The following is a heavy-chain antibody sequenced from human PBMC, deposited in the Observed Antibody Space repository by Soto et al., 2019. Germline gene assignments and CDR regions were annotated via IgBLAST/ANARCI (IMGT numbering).Heavy chain of an antibody. CDR2: IYYSGST. J-gene: IGHJ4*02. CDR3: ARALGGAAVVY. CDR1: GGSISSYY. V-gene: IGHV4-59*01. D-gene: IGHD6-13*01. Sequence: SETLSLTCTVSGGSISSYYWSWIRQPPGKGLEWIGYIYYSGSTNYNPSLKSRVTISVDTSKNQFSLKLSSVTAADTAVYYCARALGGAAVVYWGQGTLVTVSS.